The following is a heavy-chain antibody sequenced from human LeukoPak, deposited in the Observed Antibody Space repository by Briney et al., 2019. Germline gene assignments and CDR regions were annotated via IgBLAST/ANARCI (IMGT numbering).Heavy chain of an antibody. D-gene: IGHD1-26*01. CDR3: ARFSGVAVGATNYFDY. CDR2: IYHSGST. V-gene: IGHV4-30-4*01. Sequence: PSQTLSLTCTVSGGSISSGDYYWSWIRQPPGKGLEWIGYIYHSGSTYYNPSLKSRVTISVDRSKNQFSLKLSSVTAADTAVYYCARFSGVAVGATNYFDYWGQGTLVTVSS. J-gene: IGHJ4*02. CDR1: GGSISSGDYY.